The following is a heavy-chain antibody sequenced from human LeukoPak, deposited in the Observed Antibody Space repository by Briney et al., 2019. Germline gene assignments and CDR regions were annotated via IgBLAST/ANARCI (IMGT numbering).Heavy chain of an antibody. CDR2: IKQDGSEK. CDR1: GFTFSSYW. J-gene: IGHJ4*02. V-gene: IGHV3-7*01. CDR3: ARDRGAAMAQFDY. D-gene: IGHD5-18*01. Sequence: PGGSLRLSCAASGFTFSSYWMSWVRQAPGKGLEWVANIKQDGSEKYYVDSVKGRFTISRDNAKNSLYLQMNSLRAEDTAVYYCARDRGAAMAQFDYWGQGTLVTVSS.